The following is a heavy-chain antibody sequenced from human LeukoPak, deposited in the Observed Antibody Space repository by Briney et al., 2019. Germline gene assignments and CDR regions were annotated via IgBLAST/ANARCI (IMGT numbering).Heavy chain of an antibody. CDR2: INHSGST. J-gene: IGHJ4*02. V-gene: IGHV4-34*01. CDR3: ARERSSSSNYFDY. Sequence: SETLSLTCAVYGGSFSGYYWIWTRQPPGKGLEWIGEINHSGSTNYNPSLKSRVTISVDTSKNQFSLKLSSVTAADTAVYYCARERSSSSNYFDYWGQGTVVTVSS. CDR1: GGSFSGYY. D-gene: IGHD6-6*01.